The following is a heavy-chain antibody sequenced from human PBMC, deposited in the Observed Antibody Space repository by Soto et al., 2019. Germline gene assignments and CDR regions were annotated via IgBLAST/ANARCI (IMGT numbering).Heavy chain of an antibody. V-gene: IGHV2-5*02. D-gene: IGHD3-3*01. CDR2: IYWDDDK. CDR1: GFSLSTSGVG. CDR3: AQQTIFGVVRAFDI. J-gene: IGHJ3*02. Sequence: SGPTLVNPTQTLTLTCTFSGFSLSTSGVGVGWIRQPPGKALEWLALIYWDDDKRYSPPLKSRLTITKDTSKNQVVLTMTNMDPVDTATYYCAQQTIFGVVRAFDIWGQGTMVTVSS.